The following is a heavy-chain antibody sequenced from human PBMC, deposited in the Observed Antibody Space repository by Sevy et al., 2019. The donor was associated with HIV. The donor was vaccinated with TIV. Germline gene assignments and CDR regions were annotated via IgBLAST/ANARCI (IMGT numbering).Heavy chain of an antibody. CDR3: AKDRVTVFGVVVTFDS. CDR2: ISGSGYAT. V-gene: IGHV3-23*01. J-gene: IGHJ4*02. CDR1: GFTFDSYA. Sequence: GGSLRLSCAASGFTFDSYAMHWVRQVAGKGLEWVSTISGSGYATYYADSVKGRLIISRDTSRNTLYLQMNSLRVEDSSVYFCAKDRVTVFGVVVTFDSWGQGTLVTVSS. D-gene: IGHD3-3*01.